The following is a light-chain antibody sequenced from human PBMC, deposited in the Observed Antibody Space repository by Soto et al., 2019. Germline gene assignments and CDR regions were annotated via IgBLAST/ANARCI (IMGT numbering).Light chain of an antibody. V-gene: IGKV3D-15*01. CDR3: QQYKNWPLT. Sequence: EIVMTQSPATLSVSPGERATLSCRASQSVNSNLAWYQQKPGQAPRLLIYGASTRATGIPARFSGSGSGTEFNLTISSLQSEDFVVYYCQQYKNWPLTFGGGTKVEIK. CDR2: GAS. CDR1: QSVNSN. J-gene: IGKJ4*01.